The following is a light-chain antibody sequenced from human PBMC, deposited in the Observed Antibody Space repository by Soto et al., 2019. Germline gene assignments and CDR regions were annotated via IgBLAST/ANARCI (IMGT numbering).Light chain of an antibody. Sequence: QSALTQPPSVSGSPRQSVTISCTGTSSDVGSYNRVSWYQQPPGTAPKLMIYEVSNRPSGVPDRFSGSKSGNTASLTISGLQAEDEADYYCSSYTSSSTLVFGGGTKVTVL. CDR2: EVS. CDR3: SSYTSSSTLV. J-gene: IGLJ2*01. V-gene: IGLV2-18*02. CDR1: SSDVGSYNR.